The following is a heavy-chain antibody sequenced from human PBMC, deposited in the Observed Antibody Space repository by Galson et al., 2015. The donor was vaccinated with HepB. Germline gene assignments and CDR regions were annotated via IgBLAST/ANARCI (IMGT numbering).Heavy chain of an antibody. V-gene: IGHV3-23*01. CDR1: GSTFGVYG. CDR3: TKRGGL. D-gene: IGHD3-10*01. J-gene: IGHJ4*02. Sequence: SLRLSCAASGSTFGVYGLTWVRQAPGKGLECVSGLSSSGNNTYYADSVKGRFTISRDNSKNMLYLQMNSLRVEDTAMYYCTKRGGLWGQGTLVTVSS. CDR2: LSSSGNNT.